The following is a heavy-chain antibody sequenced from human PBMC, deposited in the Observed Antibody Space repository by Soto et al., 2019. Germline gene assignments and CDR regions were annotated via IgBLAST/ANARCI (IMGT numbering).Heavy chain of an antibody. CDR3: AKDANPQQLVSYNWFDP. CDR1: GFTFSSYA. CDR2: ISGSGGST. V-gene: IGHV3-23*01. D-gene: IGHD6-13*01. J-gene: IGHJ5*02. Sequence: GGSLRLSCAASGFTFSSYAMSWVRQAPGKGLEWVSAISGSGGSTYYADSVKGRFTISRDNSKNTLYLQMNSLRAEDTAVYYCAKDANPQQLVSYNWFDPWGQGTLVTVSS.